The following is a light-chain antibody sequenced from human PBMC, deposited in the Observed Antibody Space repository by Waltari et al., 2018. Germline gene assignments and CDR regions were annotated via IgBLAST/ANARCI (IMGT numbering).Light chain of an antibody. CDR2: SDN. J-gene: IGLJ3*02. CDR1: RSNIGSGYG. Sequence: QSLLTQPPPVSEAPGPRVTIPCTGRRSNIGSGYGIHWYQRIPGAAPRLLFYSDNPRLSGVPDRFACSTSGTSASLAITGLQPEDEAEYFCQSYDNSVSRRLFGGGTKLTVV. V-gene: IGLV1-40*01. CDR3: QSYDNSVSRRL.